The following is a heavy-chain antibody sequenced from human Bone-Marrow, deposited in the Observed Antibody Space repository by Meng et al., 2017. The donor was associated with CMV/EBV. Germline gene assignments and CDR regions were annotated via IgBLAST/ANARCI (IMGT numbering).Heavy chain of an antibody. Sequence: LSCAASGFTFGAYAMAWVRQAPGKGLEWVSGISATGDTTYYADSVRGRFTISRDNSQNTLSLQMHSLRAEDTAVYYCAREGGRDGFDYWGQGTLVTVSS. CDR2: ISATGDTT. CDR1: GFTFGAYA. CDR3: AREGGRDGFDY. V-gene: IGHV3-23*01. D-gene: IGHD3-16*01. J-gene: IGHJ4*02.